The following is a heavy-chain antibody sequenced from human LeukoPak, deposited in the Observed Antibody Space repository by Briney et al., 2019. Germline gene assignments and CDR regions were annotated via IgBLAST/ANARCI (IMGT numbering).Heavy chain of an antibody. D-gene: IGHD3-22*01. CDR1: GFTFSAYA. CDR2: IGSDNKP. V-gene: IGHV3-23*01. CDR3: AKDESSGYYYFDH. J-gene: IGHJ4*02. Sequence: KSGGSLRLSCEASGFTFSAYAMTWVRQAPGKGLEWVSSIGSDNKPHYSESVKGRFAISRDNSKNTLYLQMNSLRAEDTAVYYCAKDESSGYYYFDHWGQGTLVTVSS.